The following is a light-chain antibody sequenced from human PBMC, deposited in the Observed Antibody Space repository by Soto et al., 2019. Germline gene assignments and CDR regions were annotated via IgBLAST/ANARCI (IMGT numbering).Light chain of an antibody. J-gene: IGKJ2*01. CDR3: QQYDRFPYT. Sequence: DIQMTQSPSTLSASIGDTVIITCRASQSINSWLAWYQQKPGKAPKLLIHKASTLESGVPSRFSGSKSGTEFTLTISSLQPDDFATFYGQQYDRFPYTFGQGTKLEIK. V-gene: IGKV1-5*03. CDR1: QSINSW. CDR2: KAS.